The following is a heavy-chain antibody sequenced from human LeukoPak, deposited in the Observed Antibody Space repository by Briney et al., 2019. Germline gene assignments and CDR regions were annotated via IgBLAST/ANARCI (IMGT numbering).Heavy chain of an antibody. CDR2: ISSSSSYI. J-gene: IGHJ4*02. CDR3: ARVHDYGDPRCFDY. CDR1: GFTFSSCS. D-gene: IGHD4-17*01. Sequence: GGSLRLSCAASGFTFSSCSMNWVRQAPGKGLEWVSSISSSSSYIYYADSVKGRFTISRDNAKNSLYLQMNSLRAEDTAVYYCARVHDYGDPRCFDYWGQGTLVTVSS. V-gene: IGHV3-21*01.